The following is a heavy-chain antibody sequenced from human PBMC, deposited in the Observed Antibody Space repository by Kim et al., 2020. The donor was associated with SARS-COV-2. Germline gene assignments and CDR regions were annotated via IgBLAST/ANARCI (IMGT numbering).Heavy chain of an antibody. CDR1: GGSFSGYY. V-gene: IGHV4-34*01. J-gene: IGHJ3*02. CDR3: ASPVQVQLVVSPHAFDI. D-gene: IGHD6-6*01. Sequence: SETLSLTCAVYGGSFSGYYWSWIRQPPGKGLEWIGEINHSGSTNYNPSLKSRVTISVDTSKNQFSLKLSSVTAADTAVYYCASPVQVQLVVSPHAFDIWGQETMVTVAS. CDR2: INHSGST.